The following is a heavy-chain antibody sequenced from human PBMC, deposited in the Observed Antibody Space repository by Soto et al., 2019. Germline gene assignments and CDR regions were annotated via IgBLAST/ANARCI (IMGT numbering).Heavy chain of an antibody. CDR2: LYTEGTT. CDR1: GIMFGQYA. Sequence: VGSLRLSCAASGIMFGQYAMGWVRLAPGKGLEWVSILYTEGTTYYADSVKGRFTISGDSSKNTLFLQMDSLRAEDTAVYYCVGPHPSGENYGMDVWGQGTTVTSP. D-gene: IGHD3-16*01. V-gene: IGHV3-53*01. CDR3: VGPHPSGENYGMDV. J-gene: IGHJ6*02.